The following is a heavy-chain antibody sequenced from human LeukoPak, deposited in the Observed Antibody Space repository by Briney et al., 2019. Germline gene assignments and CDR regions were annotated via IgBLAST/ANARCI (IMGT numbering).Heavy chain of an antibody. CDR1: GFTFDDYG. J-gene: IGHJ6*03. D-gene: IGHD2/OR15-2a*01. Sequence: GGSLRLSCAASGFTFDDYGMSWVRQAPGKGLEWVSGINWNGGSTGYADSVKGRFTISRDNAKNSLYLQMNSLRAEDTALYYCARDRLSFLWDYYYYYYMDVWGKGTTVTVSS. CDR3: ARDRLSFLWDYYYYYYMDV. CDR2: INWNGGST. V-gene: IGHV3-20*04.